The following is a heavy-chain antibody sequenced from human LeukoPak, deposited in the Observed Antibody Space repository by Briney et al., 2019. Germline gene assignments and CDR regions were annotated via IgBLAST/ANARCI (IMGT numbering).Heavy chain of an antibody. CDR2: ISNDGDT. CDR3: AGDKTTGGWYEFDY. CDR1: GSTFDDYG. D-gene: IGHD6-19*01. V-gene: IGHV3-53*01. J-gene: IGHJ4*02. Sequence: PGGSLRLSCAASGSTFDDYGMSWVRQGPGKGLECVSVISNDGDTYYADSVKGRFTISRDTSKNTVSLQMNSLRAEDTAVYYCAGDKTTGGWYEFDYWGQGTLVTVSS.